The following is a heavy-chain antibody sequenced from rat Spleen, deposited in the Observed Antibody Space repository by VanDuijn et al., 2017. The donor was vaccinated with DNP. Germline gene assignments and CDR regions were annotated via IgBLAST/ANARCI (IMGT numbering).Heavy chain of an antibody. CDR1: GFIYSNYV. Sequence: EVQLVESGGGLVQPGRSLKLSCAASGFIYSNYVMAWVRQSPTKGLEWVASISTGGGNTYYRDSVRSRFTISRDNAKNTLYLQMDGLRSEDTATYYCAKDTTRSNSGAFAFWGQGTLVTVSS. CDR3: AKDTTRSNSGAFAF. CDR2: ISTGGGNT. V-gene: IGHV5S13*01. D-gene: IGHD4-3*01. J-gene: IGHJ3*01.